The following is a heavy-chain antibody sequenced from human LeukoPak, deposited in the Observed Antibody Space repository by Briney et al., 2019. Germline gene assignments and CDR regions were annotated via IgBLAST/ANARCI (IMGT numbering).Heavy chain of an antibody. V-gene: IGHV5-10-1*01. CDR2: IDPSDSYT. D-gene: IGHD3-10*01. J-gene: IGHJ4*02. Sequence: GESLKISCKGSGYSFTNYWISWVRQMPGKGLEWMGRIDPSDSYTNYSPSFEGHVTISADNSITTASLQWSHLKASDTAIYYCARHQYSYGSSLDYWGQGILVTVSS. CDR3: ARHQYSYGSSLDY. CDR1: GYSFTNYW.